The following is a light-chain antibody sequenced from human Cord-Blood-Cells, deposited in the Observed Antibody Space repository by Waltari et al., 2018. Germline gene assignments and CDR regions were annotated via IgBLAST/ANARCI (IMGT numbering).Light chain of an antibody. CDR1: SSNTGSNY. J-gene: IGLJ2*01. CDR3: AAWDDSLSGPV. Sequence: QSVLTQPPSASGTPGQRVNISCSGSSSNTGSNYVYWYQQLPGTAPNLLIYRNNQRPSGVPDRFSGSKSGTSASLAISGLRSEDEADYYCAAWDDSLSGPVFGGGTKLTVL. V-gene: IGLV1-47*01. CDR2: RNN.